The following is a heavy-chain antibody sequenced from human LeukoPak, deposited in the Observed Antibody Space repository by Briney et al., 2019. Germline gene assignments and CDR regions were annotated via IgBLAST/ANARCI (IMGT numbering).Heavy chain of an antibody. V-gene: IGHV4-34*01. CDR2: INHSGST. J-gene: IGHJ1*01. CDR1: GGSFSGYY. D-gene: IGHD6-19*01. Sequence: PSETLSLTCAVYGGSFSGYYWSWIRQPPGKGLEWIGEINHSGSTNYNPSLKSRVTISVDTSKNQFSLKLSSVTATDTAVYYCARGLDSSYFRWGQGTLVTVSS. CDR3: ARGLDSSYFR.